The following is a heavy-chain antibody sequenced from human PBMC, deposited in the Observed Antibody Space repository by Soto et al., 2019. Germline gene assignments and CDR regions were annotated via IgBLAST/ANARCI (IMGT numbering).Heavy chain of an antibody. Sequence: EVQLLECGGGLVQPGGSLRLSCAASGFTFSSYAMSWVRQAPGKGLEWVSAISGSGGSTYYADSVKGRFTISRDNSKNTLYLQMNRLRDEDTAVYYCAKHGPGSGWYTELGYWGHVTLVTVSS. CDR1: GFTFSSYA. CDR2: ISGSGGST. J-gene: IGHJ4*01. CDR3: AKHGPGSGWYTELGY. V-gene: IGHV3-23*01. D-gene: IGHD6-19*01.